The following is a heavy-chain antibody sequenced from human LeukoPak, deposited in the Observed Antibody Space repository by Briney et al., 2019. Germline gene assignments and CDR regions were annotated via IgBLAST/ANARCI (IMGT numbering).Heavy chain of an antibody. J-gene: IGHJ4*02. D-gene: IGHD3-22*01. Sequence: TSSETLSLTCTVSGGSISSSSYYWGWIRQPPGKGLEWIGSIYYSGSTNYNPSLKSRVTISVDTSKNQFSLKLSSVTAADTAVYYCARGYYDSSGELDYWGQGTLVTVSS. CDR1: GGSISSSSYY. V-gene: IGHV4-39*07. CDR2: IYYSGST. CDR3: ARGYYDSSGELDY.